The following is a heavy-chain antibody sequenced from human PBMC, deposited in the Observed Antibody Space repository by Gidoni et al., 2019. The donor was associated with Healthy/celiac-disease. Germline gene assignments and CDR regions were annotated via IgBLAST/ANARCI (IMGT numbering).Heavy chain of an antibody. J-gene: IGHJ6*02. V-gene: IGHV3-30*18. CDR3: AKDVFCCHASQSHAFDYGDFYYYYGMDV. D-gene: IGHD4-17*01. CDR2: ISYDGSNK. CDR1: GFTFSSYG. Sequence: QVQLVESGGGVVQPGRSLRLSCAASGFTFSSYGMHWVRQAPGKGLEWVAVISYDGSNKYYADSVKGRFTISRDNSKNTLYLQMNSLRAEDTAVYYCAKDVFCCHASQSHAFDYGDFYYYYGMDVWGQGTTVTVSS.